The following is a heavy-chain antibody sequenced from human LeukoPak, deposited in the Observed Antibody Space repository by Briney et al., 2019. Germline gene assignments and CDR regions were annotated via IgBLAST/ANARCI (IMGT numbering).Heavy chain of an antibody. J-gene: IGHJ5*02. V-gene: IGHV1-24*01. CDR3: ATEKYYYDSSGYFVLDP. CDR2: FDPEDGET. Sequence: GASVKVSCKVSGYTLTELSMHWVRQAPGKGLEWMGGFDPEDGETIYAQKFQGRVTMTEDTSTDTAYMELGSLRSEDTAVYYCATEKYYYDSSGYFVLDPWGQGTLVTVSS. CDR1: GYTLTELS. D-gene: IGHD3-22*01.